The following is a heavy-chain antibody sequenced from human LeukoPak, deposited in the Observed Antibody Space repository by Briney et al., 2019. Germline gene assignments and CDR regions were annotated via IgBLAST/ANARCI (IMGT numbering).Heavy chain of an antibody. D-gene: IGHD3-9*01. CDR3: EKARPYYDILTGYDY. V-gene: IGHV3-23*01. CDR2: ISGSGGST. Sequence: QPGGSLRLSCAVSGFTFSSYAMSWVRQAPGKGLEWVSAISGSGGSTYYADSVKGRFTISRDNSKNTLYLQMNSLRAEDTAVYYCEKARPYYDILTGYDYWGQGTLVTVSS. J-gene: IGHJ4*02. CDR1: GFTFSSYA.